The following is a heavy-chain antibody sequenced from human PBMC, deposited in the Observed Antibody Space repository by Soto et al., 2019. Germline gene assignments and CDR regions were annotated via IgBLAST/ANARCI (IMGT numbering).Heavy chain of an antibody. V-gene: IGHV4-34*01. D-gene: IGHD5-18*01. Sequence: SETLSLTCTVYGGSFSGYYWSWIRQPPGKGLEWIGEINHSGSTNYNPSLKSRVTISVDTSKNQFSLKLSSVTAADTAVYYCASGKPSIQLWYPHRRTYWFDPWGQGTLVTVSS. J-gene: IGHJ5*02. CDR3: ASGKPSIQLWYPHRRTYWFDP. CDR1: GGSFSGYY. CDR2: INHSGST.